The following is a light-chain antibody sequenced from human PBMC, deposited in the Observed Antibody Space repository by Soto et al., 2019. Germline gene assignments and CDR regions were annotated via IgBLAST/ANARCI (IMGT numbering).Light chain of an antibody. Sequence: QSVLTQPPSVSGAPGQRVTISCTGSSYNIGAGYEVHWYQQIPGTAPKLLIYGNTNRPSGVPDRFSASKSGTSASLAITGLQAEDEADYYCQSYESSLSGWIFGGGTKVTVL. V-gene: IGLV1-40*01. CDR2: GNT. J-gene: IGLJ2*01. CDR3: QSYESSLSGWI. CDR1: SYNIGAGYE.